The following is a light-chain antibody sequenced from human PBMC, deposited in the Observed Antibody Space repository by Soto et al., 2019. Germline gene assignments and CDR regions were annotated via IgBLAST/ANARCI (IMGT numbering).Light chain of an antibody. CDR3: SSYTSSSTLV. V-gene: IGLV2-14*01. Sequence: QSALTQPASVSGSPGQSITISCTGTSSDVGGYNYVSWYQQHPGKAPKLMIYDVSNRPSGVSNRFSGSKSGNTASLTISGLQYEVEDDYHCSSYTSSSTLVFGGGTKLTVL. CDR2: DVS. J-gene: IGLJ2*01. CDR1: SSDVGGYNY.